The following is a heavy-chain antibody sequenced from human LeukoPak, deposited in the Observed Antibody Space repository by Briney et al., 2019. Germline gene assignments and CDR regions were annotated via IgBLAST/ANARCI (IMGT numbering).Heavy chain of an antibody. Sequence: GASVKVSCKASGYTFTSYYMHWVRQAPGQGLEWMGIINPSGGSTSYAQKFQGRVTMTRDTSTSTAYMELRSLRSDDTAVYYCARVNNWTNWFDPWGQGTLVTVSS. CDR2: INPSGGST. J-gene: IGHJ5*02. CDR3: ARVNNWTNWFDP. V-gene: IGHV1-46*01. CDR1: GYTFTSYY. D-gene: IGHD1-20*01.